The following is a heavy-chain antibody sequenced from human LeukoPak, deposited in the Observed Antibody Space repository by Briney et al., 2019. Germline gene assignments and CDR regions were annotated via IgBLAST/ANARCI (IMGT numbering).Heavy chain of an antibody. V-gene: IGHV4-59*01. D-gene: IGHD2-21*02. J-gene: IGHJ4*02. CDR2: IYYSGST. CDR1: GGSISSYY. Sequence: SETLSLTCTVSGGSISSYYWSWIRQPPGKGLEWIGYIYYSGSTNYNPSPKSRVTISVDTSKNQFSLKLVSVTAADTAVYYCARVLVYCGGDGYAFDSWGQGPLVPVPQ. CDR3: ARVLVYCGGDGYAFDS.